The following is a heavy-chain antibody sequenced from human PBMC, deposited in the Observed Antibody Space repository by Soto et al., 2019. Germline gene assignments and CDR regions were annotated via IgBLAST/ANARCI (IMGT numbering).Heavy chain of an antibody. CDR2: ICSSGGRT. D-gene: IGHD2-21*02. CDR3: AKVQEFCGFNCYIVDS. V-gene: IGHV3-23*01. Sequence: GGSLRLTCVASGYTFASCGMNWVRQVPGKGLEWAAGICSSGGRTNYDDTVKGRFTITRDNSKDTLYLQMNSLRAEDTALYYCAKVQEFCGFNCYIVDSWGQGVLVTVSS. CDR1: GYTFASCG. J-gene: IGHJ4*02.